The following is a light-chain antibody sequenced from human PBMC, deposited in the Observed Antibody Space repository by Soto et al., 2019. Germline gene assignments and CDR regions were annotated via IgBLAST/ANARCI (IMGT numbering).Light chain of an antibody. CDR2: QDS. CDR1: KLGDKY. J-gene: IGLJ2*01. CDR3: QAWDSSTAV. Sequence: SYELTQPPSVSVSPGQTASITFSGDKLGDKYAWWYQQKPGQSPVLVIYQDSKRPSGIPERFSGSNSGNTATLTISGTQAMDEADYYCQAWDSSTAVFGGGTKLTVL. V-gene: IGLV3-1*01.